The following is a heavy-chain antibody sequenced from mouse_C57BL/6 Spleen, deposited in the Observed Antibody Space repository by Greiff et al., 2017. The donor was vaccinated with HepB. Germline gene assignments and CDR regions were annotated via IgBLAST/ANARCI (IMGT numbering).Heavy chain of an antibody. J-gene: IGHJ3*01. CDR1: GYTFTSYW. D-gene: IGHD4-1*01. Sequence: QVQLQQPGAELVMPGASVKLSCKASGYTFTSYWMHWVKQRPGQGLEWIGEIDPSDSYTNYNQKFKGKSTLTVDKSSSTAYLQLSSLTSEDSAVYYCARVNCDSFAYWGQGTLVTVSA. V-gene: IGHV1-69*01. CDR2: IDPSDSYT. CDR3: ARVNCDSFAY.